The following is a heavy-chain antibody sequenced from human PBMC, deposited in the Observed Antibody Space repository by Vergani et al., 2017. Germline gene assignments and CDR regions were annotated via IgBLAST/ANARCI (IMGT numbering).Heavy chain of an antibody. D-gene: IGHD3-22*01. Sequence: QVSLVESGGGVVQPGRSLILTCSASGFGFKNFAMHWVRPAPGKGLEWVATISKDGTHDYYEPSVRGRFAVPRDNFKNTMYLQMDRLTTDDPAVYFCARDGTDIXVSSSDYSQLLYYWVQGILVTVPS. CDR2: ISKDGTHD. J-gene: IGHJ4*02. CDR1: GFGFKNFA. V-gene: IGHV3-30*03. CDR3: ARDGTDIXVSSSDYSQLLYY.